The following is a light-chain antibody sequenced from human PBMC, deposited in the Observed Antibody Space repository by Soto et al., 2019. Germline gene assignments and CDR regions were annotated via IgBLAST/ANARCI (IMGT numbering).Light chain of an antibody. V-gene: IGLV2-8*01. J-gene: IGLJ2*01. Sequence: QSALTQPPSASGSPGQSVTISCTGTSSDVGGYNYVSWYQQHPGKAPKLMIYEVSKRPSGVPDRVSGSNSGNTASLIVSGLHAEDAADYYCSSYAGSNNLVVFGGGTKLTVL. CDR2: EVS. CDR1: SSDVGGYNY. CDR3: SSYAGSNNLVV.